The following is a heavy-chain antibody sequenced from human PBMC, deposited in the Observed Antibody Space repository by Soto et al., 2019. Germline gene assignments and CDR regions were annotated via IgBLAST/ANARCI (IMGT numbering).Heavy chain of an antibody. CDR1: GFTFSSYW. V-gene: IGHV3-7*05. D-gene: IGHD3-3*01. CDR2: IKQDGSEK. CDR3: ARDPVYYDFWSGYTEDAFDI. Sequence: GGSLRLSCAASGFTFSSYWMSWVRLAPGKGLEWVANIKQDGSEKYYVDSVKGRFTISRDNAKNSLYLQMNSLRAEDTAVYYCARDPVYYDFWSGYTEDAFDIWGQGTMVTVSS. J-gene: IGHJ3*02.